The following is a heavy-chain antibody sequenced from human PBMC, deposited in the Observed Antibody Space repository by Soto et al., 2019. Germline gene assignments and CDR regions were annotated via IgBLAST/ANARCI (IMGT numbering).Heavy chain of an antibody. D-gene: IGHD3-10*01. CDR2: IWNDGSNK. Sequence: GGSLRLSCAASGFTFSSYGMHWVRQAPGKGLEWVAVIWNDGSNKYYADSVKGRFTISRDNSKNTLYLQMNSLRAEDTAVYYCARVELGSYYFDYWGQGTLVTVSS. CDR3: ARVELGSYYFDY. CDR1: GFTFSSYG. V-gene: IGHV3-33*08. J-gene: IGHJ4*02.